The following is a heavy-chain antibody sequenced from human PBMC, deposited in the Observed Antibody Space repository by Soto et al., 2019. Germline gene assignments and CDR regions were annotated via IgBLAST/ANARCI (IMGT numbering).Heavy chain of an antibody. D-gene: IGHD3-10*01. Sequence: GESLKISCKGSGYSFTSYWIGWVRQMPGKGLEWMGIIYPGDSDTRYSPSFQGQVTISADKSISTAYLQWSSLKASDTAMYYCARHLYGSEATIYYYGMDVWGQGTTVTVSS. V-gene: IGHV5-51*01. J-gene: IGHJ6*02. CDR2: IYPGDSDT. CDR1: GYSFTSYW. CDR3: ARHLYGSEATIYYYGMDV.